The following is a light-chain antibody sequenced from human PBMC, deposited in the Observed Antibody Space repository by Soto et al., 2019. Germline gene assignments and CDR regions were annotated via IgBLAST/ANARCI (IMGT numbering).Light chain of an antibody. CDR3: SSHAGSVL. CDR1: GSDVGGYKY. Sequence: QSALTQPPSASGSPGQSVTISCTIPGSDVGGYKYVSWYQQHPGKAPRLVIYEVTKRPSGVHDRFSGSKSGNTASLTVSWLQAEDEADYSCSSHAGSVLFGTGTKLPVL. J-gene: IGLJ1*01. V-gene: IGLV2-8*01. CDR2: EVT.